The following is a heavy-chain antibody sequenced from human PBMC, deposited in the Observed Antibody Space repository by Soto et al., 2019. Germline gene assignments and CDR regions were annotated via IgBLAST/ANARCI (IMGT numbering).Heavy chain of an antibody. CDR2: ISAYNGNT. CDR3: ARDPIPYDYIWGSYRYSYFDY. J-gene: IGHJ4*02. D-gene: IGHD3-16*02. Sequence: ASVKVSCKASGYTFTSYGISWVRQAPGQGLEWMGWISAYNGNTNYAQKLQGRVSMTTDTPTSTAYMVLRSLRSDDTAVYYCARDPIPYDYIWGSYRYSYFDYWGQGTLVTVSS. CDR1: GYTFTSYG. V-gene: IGHV1-18*01.